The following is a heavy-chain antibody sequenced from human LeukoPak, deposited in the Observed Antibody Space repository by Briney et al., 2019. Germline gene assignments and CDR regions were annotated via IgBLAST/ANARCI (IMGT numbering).Heavy chain of an antibody. Sequence: GGSLRLSCAASGFTFSSYGMHWVRQAPGKGLEWVAVISYDGSNKYYADSVKGGFTISRDNSKNTLYLQMNTLRAEDTAVYYCAKGNRVSYYDILTGYWVGAFDIWGQGTMVTVSS. V-gene: IGHV3-30*18. CDR3: AKGNRVSYYDILTGYWVGAFDI. CDR2: ISYDGSNK. CDR1: GFTFSSYG. D-gene: IGHD3-9*01. J-gene: IGHJ3*02.